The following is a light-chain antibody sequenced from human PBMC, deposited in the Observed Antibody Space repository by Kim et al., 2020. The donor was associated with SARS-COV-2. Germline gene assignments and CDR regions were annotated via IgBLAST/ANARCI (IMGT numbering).Light chain of an antibody. CDR1: SSNIGSNY. Sequence: ELTQPPSASGTPGQRVTISCSGSSSNIGSNYVSWHQQFPGTAPKLLIYRNNQRPSGVPDRFSGSKSGTSASLAISGLRSEDEADYHCAAWDDSLSGRVFGGGTQLTVL. J-gene: IGLJ3*02. V-gene: IGLV1-47*01. CDR3: AAWDDSLSGRV. CDR2: RNN.